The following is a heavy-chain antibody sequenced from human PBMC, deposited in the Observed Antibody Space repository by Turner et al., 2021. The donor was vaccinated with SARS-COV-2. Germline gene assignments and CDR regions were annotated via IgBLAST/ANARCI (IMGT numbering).Heavy chain of an antibody. CDR3: ARDDILPDNGLDI. V-gene: IGHV3-33*01. D-gene: IGHD3-9*01. CDR1: GSTFSIYG. Sequence: VQLVVSARGVVQPGRSLSLSCVVSGSTFSIYGMQLGRQAPGKGLEMVAVIVNDESQKHYADSVKSRFITTRDNSKNTLFLQMKSLRAEDTALYYCARDDILPDNGLDIWGQGTMVTVSS. J-gene: IGHJ3*02. CDR2: IVNDESQK.